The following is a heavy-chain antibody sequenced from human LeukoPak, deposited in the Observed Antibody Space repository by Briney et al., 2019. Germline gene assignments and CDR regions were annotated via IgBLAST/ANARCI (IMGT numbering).Heavy chain of an antibody. CDR3: ARALWFGETFPAY. CDR2: ISSSSSTI. Sequence: GGSLRLSCAASGLTISSYSMNWVRQAPGKGLQWVSYISSSSSTIYYADSVKGRFTISRDNAKNSLYLQMNSLRAEDTAVYYCARALWFGETFPAYWGQGTLVIVSS. J-gene: IGHJ4*02. D-gene: IGHD3-10*01. CDR1: GLTISSYS. V-gene: IGHV3-48*01.